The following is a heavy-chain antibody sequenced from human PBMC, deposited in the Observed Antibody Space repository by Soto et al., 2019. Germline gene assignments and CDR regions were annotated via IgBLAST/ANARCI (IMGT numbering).Heavy chain of an antibody. J-gene: IGHJ5*02. CDR2: ISYDGSNK. Sequence: GGSLRLSCAASGFTFSSYAMHWVRQAPGKGLEWVAVISYDGSNKYYADSVKGRFTISRDNSKNTLYLQMNSLRAEDTAVYYCARDHAEYSGSYPDNWFDPWGQGTLVTVSS. V-gene: IGHV3-30-3*01. CDR3: ARDHAEYSGSYPDNWFDP. D-gene: IGHD1-26*01. CDR1: GFTFSSYA.